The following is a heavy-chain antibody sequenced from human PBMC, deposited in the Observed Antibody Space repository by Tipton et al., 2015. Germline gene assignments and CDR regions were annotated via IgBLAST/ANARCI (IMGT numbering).Heavy chain of an antibody. CDR2: VFYRGRT. Sequence: TLSLTCTVSGGPMTTHYWSWIRQSPGKGLEWLGYVFYRGRTEYNPSLKSRATISVDKSKNQFSLKLSHVTAADTAVYYCARDWIDFWSGIKGDYGMDVWGQGTTVTV. CDR3: ARDWIDFWSGIKGDYGMDV. V-gene: IGHV4-59*11. J-gene: IGHJ6*02. CDR1: GGPMTTHY. D-gene: IGHD3-3*01.